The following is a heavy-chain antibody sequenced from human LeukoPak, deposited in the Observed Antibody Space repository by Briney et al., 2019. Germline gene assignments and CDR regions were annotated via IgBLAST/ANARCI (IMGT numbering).Heavy chain of an antibody. V-gene: IGHV3-48*03. D-gene: IGHD3-22*01. CDR1: GFTFSSYE. Sequence: PGGSLRLSCAASGFTFSSYEMNWVRQAPGKGLEWVSYISSSGSTMYYADSVKGRFTISRDNAKNSLYLQLNSLRAEDTAVYYCARAPYYYDSSGYSQHRGQGTLVTVSS. CDR3: ARAPYYYDSSGYSQH. J-gene: IGHJ1*01. CDR2: ISSSGSTM.